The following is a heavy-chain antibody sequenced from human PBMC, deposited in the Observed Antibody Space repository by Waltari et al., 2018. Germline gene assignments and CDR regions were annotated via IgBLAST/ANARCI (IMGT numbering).Heavy chain of an antibody. V-gene: IGHV3-73*01. D-gene: IGHD4-17*01. Sequence: EVQLVESGGGFVQPGGSLKLSCAASGFTFSGSAMHWVRQASGKELEWVGRIRSKANSYATAYAAAVKGRFTIARDDAKNTAYLQMNSLKTEDTAVYYCTRTTVTSPFDYWGQGTLVTVSS. CDR3: TRTTVTSPFDY. CDR2: IRSKANSYAT. CDR1: GFTFSGSA. J-gene: IGHJ4*02.